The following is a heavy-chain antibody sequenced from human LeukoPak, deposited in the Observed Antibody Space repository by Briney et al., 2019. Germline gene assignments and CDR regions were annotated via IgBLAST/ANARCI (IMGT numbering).Heavy chain of an antibody. Sequence: PGGSLRLSCAASGFTFSSYAMHWVRQAPGKGLEYVSAISSNGSSTYYANSVKGRLTLSRDNSKHTLYLQMGSLRAEDMAVYYCAGDTSRRNCGGDCYAVEGAFDIGRQGTVVTVSS. CDR1: GFTFSSYA. CDR2: ISSNGSST. CDR3: AGDTSRRNCGGDCYAVEGAFDI. V-gene: IGHV3-64*01. D-gene: IGHD2-21*01. J-gene: IGHJ3*02.